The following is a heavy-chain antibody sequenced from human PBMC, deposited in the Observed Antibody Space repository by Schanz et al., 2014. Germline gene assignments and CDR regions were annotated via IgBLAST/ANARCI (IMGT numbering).Heavy chain of an antibody. CDR3: GRSPIPNQGGAMDY. J-gene: IGHJ4*02. CDR1: GFIFSNSW. D-gene: IGHD1-26*01. CDR2: ISYDGSNE. Sequence: VQLVESGGGLVQPGGSLRLSCAASGFIFSNSWMSWVRQAPGKGLEWVALISYDGSNEHYGDSVKGRFTISRDNSKDTLYWEVGGVAHEGAAVGYSGRSPIPNQGGAMDYWGQGTQVTVAS. V-gene: IGHV3-30*05.